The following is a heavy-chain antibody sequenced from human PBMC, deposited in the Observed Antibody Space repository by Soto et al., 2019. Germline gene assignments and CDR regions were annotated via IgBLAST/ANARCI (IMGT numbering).Heavy chain of an antibody. Sequence: QVQLVESGGGVVQPGRSLRLSCAASGFTFSTYSMHWVRQAPGKGLEWVAVISYAGSDESYAYSVKGRFTISRDNSKNTLFLHMDSLRDEDTAVYYCARAKNYYDSSGRWYFDLWGRGTLVTVSS. CDR2: ISYAGSDE. V-gene: IGHV3-30-3*01. D-gene: IGHD3-22*01. CDR1: GFTFSTYS. CDR3: ARAKNYYDSSGRWYFDL. J-gene: IGHJ2*01.